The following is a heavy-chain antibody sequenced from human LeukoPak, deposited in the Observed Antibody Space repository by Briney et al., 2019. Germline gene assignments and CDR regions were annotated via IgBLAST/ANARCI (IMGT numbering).Heavy chain of an antibody. CDR3: ARLAHVGYSSGREY. J-gene: IGHJ4*02. CDR2: ISYTGST. CDR1: GGSISSGSYY. D-gene: IGHD3-22*01. Sequence: PPETLSLTCTVSGGSISSGSYYWGWIRQPPGKGLEWIGSISYTGSTYYNPSLKSRVTISVDTSKNQFSLKLSSVTAADTAVYYCARLAHVGYSSGREYWGQGTLVTVSS. V-gene: IGHV4-39*01.